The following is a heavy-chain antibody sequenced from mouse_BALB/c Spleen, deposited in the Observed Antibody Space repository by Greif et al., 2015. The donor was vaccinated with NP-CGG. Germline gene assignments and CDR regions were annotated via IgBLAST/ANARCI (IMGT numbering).Heavy chain of an antibody. CDR3: ARDGAMDY. V-gene: IGHV5-4*02. Sequence: EVQVVESGGGLVKPGGSLKLSCAASGFTFSDYYMYWVRQTPEKRLEWVATISDGGSYTYYPDSVKGRFTISRDNAKNNLYLQMSSLKSEDTAMYYCARDGAMDYWGQGTSVTVSS. CDR2: ISDGGSYT. J-gene: IGHJ4*01. CDR1: GFTFSDYY.